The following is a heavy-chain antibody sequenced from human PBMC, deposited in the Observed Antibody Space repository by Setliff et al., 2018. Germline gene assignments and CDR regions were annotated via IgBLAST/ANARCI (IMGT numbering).Heavy chain of an antibody. D-gene: IGHD3-3*01. J-gene: IGHJ4*02. V-gene: IGHV4-31*03. Sequence: PSETLSLTCTVSGGSISSGGYYWSWIRQHPGKGLEWIGYIYYSGNTYYNPSLKSRVTISVDKSKNQFSLKLSSVTAADTAVYYCARGLPGNFGVVTPGYFEYWGQGNPVTVSS. CDR1: GGSISSGGYY. CDR2: IYYSGNT. CDR3: ARGLPGNFGVVTPGYFEY.